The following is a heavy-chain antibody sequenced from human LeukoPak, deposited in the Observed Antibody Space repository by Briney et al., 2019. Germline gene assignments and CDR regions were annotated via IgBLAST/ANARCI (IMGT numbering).Heavy chain of an antibody. D-gene: IGHD3-16*01. CDR1: GGSISSSSYY. Sequence: SETLCLTCTVSGGSISSSSYYWGWIRQPPGKGLEWIGSIYYSGSTYYNPSLKSRVTISVDTSKNQFSLKLSSVTAADTAVYYCATTGGYGLGWGQGTLVTVSS. V-gene: IGHV4-39*01. CDR3: ATTGGYGLG. CDR2: IYYSGST. J-gene: IGHJ4*02.